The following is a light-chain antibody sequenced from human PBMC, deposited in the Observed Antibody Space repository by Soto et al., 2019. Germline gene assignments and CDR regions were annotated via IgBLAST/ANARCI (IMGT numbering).Light chain of an antibody. V-gene: IGKV2D-29*01. J-gene: IGKJ4*01. CDR2: EGS. Sequence: IMRTHKPLSLSVTPGQPASISCNSIHSLLNSDGKTYLYWYLQKAGQPPQLLIYEGSNRFSGVPDRFSGSGSGTDFTLKISRVEAEDVGVYYCIPTIQFLNFGGGTKVDIK. CDR1: HSLLNSDGKTY. CDR3: IPTIQFLN.